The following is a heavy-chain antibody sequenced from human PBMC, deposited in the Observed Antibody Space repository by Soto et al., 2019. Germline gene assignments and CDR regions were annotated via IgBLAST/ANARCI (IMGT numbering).Heavy chain of an antibody. CDR1: GGTFSSYA. D-gene: IGHD6-13*01. V-gene: IGHV1-69*13. J-gene: IGHJ6*02. CDR2: IIPIFGTA. Sequence: ASVKVSCKASGGTFSSYAISWVRQAPGQGLEWMGGIIPIFGTANYAQKFQGRVTITADESTSTAYMELSSLRSEDTAVYYCARASGIAAAGDYYYGMDVWGQGTTVTVS. CDR3: ARASGIAAAGDYYYGMDV.